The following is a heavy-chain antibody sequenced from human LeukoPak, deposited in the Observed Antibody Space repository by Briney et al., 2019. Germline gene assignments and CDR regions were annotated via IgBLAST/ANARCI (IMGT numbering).Heavy chain of an antibody. CDR1: GRSISPYC. Sequence: SETLSLTGTVSGRSISPYCWSWVRQTPGKGLEWLRYILYIWTPTNYNPSLKSRVTTSVDTSKNQFSLKLISVTAADPAVYYCARVGDWNDLVYWGQGTLVTVSS. CDR2: ILYIWTPT. D-gene: IGHD1-1*01. CDR3: ARVGDWNDLVY. V-gene: IGHV4-59*01. J-gene: IGHJ4*02.